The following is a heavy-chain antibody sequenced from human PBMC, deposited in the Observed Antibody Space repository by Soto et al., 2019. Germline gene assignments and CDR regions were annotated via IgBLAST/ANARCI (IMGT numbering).Heavy chain of an antibody. J-gene: IGHJ3*01. V-gene: IGHV3-23*01. D-gene: IGHD2-2*01. Sequence: GGSLRLSCAASVFTFSSYAMSWVRQAPGKGLEWVSAISAGAVATNYADSVKGRFTISRDNAKNILCLQMNSLRAEDTAVYYCAKARTSETAYAVFAFWGQGTVVTVSS. CDR3: AKARTSETAYAVFAF. CDR1: VFTFSSYA. CDR2: ISAGAVAT.